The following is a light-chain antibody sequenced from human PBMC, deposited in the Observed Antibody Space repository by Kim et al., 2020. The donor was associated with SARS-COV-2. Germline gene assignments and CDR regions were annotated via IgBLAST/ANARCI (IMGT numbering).Light chain of an antibody. CDR3: ARWDDSLSRWL. CDR2: SYY. V-gene: IGLV1-47*02. CDR1: SSNIGNNY. J-gene: IGLJ3*02. Sequence: QAVLTQPPSASGTPGQRVTISCSGSSSNIGNNYVYSYQQLPGTAPKPLIHSYYQRHSGVPDRFSVSRSGTSASLAISRLRSEDEAGYYCARWDDSLSRWLFGGGTQLTVL.